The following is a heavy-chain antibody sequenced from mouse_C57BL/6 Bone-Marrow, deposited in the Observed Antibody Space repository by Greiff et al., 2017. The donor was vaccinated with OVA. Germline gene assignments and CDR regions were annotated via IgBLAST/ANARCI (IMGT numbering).Heavy chain of an antibody. CDR3: AREGWLDY. J-gene: IGHJ2*01. Sequence: LVESGGGLVQPGGSLKLSCAASGFTFSDYYMYWVRQTPEKRLEWVAYISNGGGSTYYPDTVKGRFTISRDNAKNTLYLQMSRLKSEDTAMYYCAREGWLDYWGQGTTLTVSS. CDR1: GFTFSDYY. V-gene: IGHV5-12*01. D-gene: IGHD2-3*01. CDR2: ISNGGGST.